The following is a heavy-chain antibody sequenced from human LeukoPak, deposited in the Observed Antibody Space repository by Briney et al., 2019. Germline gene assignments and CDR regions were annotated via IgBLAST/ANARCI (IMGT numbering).Heavy chain of an antibody. D-gene: IGHD2-2*01. V-gene: IGHV3-53*01. CDR1: GVAVSSNY. J-gene: IGHJ4*02. CDR3: ARDHRRGYCSSTSCYPGVDY. CDR2: IYSGDNT. Sequence: PGGSLRLSCAASGVAVSSNYMSWVRQAPGKGLEWVSVIYSGDNTYYSDSVKGRFTISRDNSKNTLYLQMNSLRAEDTAVYYCARDHRRGYCSSTSCYPGVDYWGQGTLVTVSS.